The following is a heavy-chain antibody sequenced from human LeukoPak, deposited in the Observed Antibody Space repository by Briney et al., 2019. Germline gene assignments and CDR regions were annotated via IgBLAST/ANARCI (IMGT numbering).Heavy chain of an antibody. V-gene: IGHV4-31*03. J-gene: IGHJ4*02. CDR1: GGSISTGGYY. CDR2: IYYSGST. Sequence: SQTLSLTCTVSGGSISTGGYYWSWIRQHPGKGLEWIGYIYYSGSTYYNPSLKSRVTISVDRSKNQFSLKLSSVTAADTAVYYCARAYCSGGSCYSFDYWGQGTLVTVSS. CDR3: ARAYCSGGSCYSFDY. D-gene: IGHD2-15*01.